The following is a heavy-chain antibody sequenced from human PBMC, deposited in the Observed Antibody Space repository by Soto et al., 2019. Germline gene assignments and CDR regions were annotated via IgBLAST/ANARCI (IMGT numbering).Heavy chain of an antibody. D-gene: IGHD3-22*01. CDR3: VCNGYYSLEY. CDR1: GDSMTSSDW. J-gene: IGHJ4*02. V-gene: IGHV4-4*02. CDR2: ILYSGDV. Sequence: QVQLQESGPGLVKPSGTLSLTCAVSGDSMTSSDWWSWVRQAPGKGLEWIGEILYSGDVNYDPSLRSRLTISVDRSKNQFSLNLSSVTAADTAVCFCVCNGYYSLEYWGQGTLVIVSP.